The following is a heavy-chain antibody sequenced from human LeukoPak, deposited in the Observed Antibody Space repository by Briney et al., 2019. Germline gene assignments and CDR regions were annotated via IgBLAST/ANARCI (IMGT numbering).Heavy chain of an antibody. CDR2: IYYSGST. Sequence: SETLSLTCTVSGGSISSYYWRWIRQPPGKGLEWIGYIYYSGSTNYNPSLKSRVTISVDTSKNQFSLKLSSVTAAATAVYYCARHGVLGVAYCSGGSCYLGAPFDYWGQGTLVTVSS. V-gene: IGHV4-59*08. CDR3: ARHGVLGVAYCSGGSCYLGAPFDY. J-gene: IGHJ4*02. CDR1: GGSISSYY. D-gene: IGHD2-15*01.